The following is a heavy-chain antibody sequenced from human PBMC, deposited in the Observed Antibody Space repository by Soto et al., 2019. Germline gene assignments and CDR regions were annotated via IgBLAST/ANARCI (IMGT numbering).Heavy chain of an antibody. CDR3: ARDPRYGGWSYFDY. D-gene: IGHD4-17*01. Sequence: ASVKVSCKASGYTFTSYCISWVRQAPGQGLEWMGWISAYNGNTNYAQKLQGRVTMTTDTSTSTAYMELRSLRSDDTAVYYCARDPRYGGWSYFDYWGQGTLVTVSS. J-gene: IGHJ4*02. CDR2: ISAYNGNT. CDR1: GYTFTSYC. V-gene: IGHV1-18*04.